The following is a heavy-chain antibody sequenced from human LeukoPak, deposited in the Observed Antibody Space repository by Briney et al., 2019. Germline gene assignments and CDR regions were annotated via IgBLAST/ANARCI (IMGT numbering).Heavy chain of an antibody. J-gene: IGHJ4*02. CDR2: IYYSGST. D-gene: IGHD6-19*01. V-gene: IGHV4-59*01. Sequence: ASETLSLTCTVSGGSISSYYWSWIRQPPGKGLEWIGYIYYSGSTNYNPSLKSRVTISVDTSKNQFSLNLSSVTAADTAVYYCARDLLSTAGYFDYWGQGTLVTVSS. CDR3: ARDLLSTAGYFDY. CDR1: GGSISSYY.